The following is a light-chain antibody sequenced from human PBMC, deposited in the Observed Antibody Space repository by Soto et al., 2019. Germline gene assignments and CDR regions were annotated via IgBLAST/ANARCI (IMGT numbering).Light chain of an antibody. CDR1: QSISDW. CDR2: KAS. Sequence: DIQMTQSPSTLSASVGDRVTITCRASQSISDWLAWYQQTPGKAPKLLIYKASSLESGVPSRFSGSGSGTDFTLTISSLQPDDFATYYCQQYNSYSRTFGQGTKVEV. CDR3: QQYNSYSRT. V-gene: IGKV1-5*03. J-gene: IGKJ1*01.